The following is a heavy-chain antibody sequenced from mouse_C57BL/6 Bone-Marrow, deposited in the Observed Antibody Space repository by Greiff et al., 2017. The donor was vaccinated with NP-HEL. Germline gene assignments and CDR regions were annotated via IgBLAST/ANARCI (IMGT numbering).Heavy chain of an antibody. Sequence: EVKVVESEGGLVQPGSSMKLSCTASGFTFSDYYMAWVRQVPEKGLEWVANINYDGSSTYYLDSLKSRFIISRDNAKNILYLQMSSLKSEDTATYYCARDLPVGFDYWGQGTTLTVSS. CDR1: GFTFSDYY. CDR2: INYDGSST. J-gene: IGHJ2*01. D-gene: IGHD5-5*01. V-gene: IGHV5-16*01. CDR3: ARDLPVGFDY.